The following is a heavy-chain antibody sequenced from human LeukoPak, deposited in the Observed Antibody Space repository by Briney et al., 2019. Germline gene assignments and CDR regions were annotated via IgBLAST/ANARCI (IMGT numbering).Heavy chain of an antibody. V-gene: IGHV5-51*01. CDR1: GYNFPTYW. J-gene: IGHJ4*02. Sequence: GESLKISCKASGYNFPTYWIGWVRQMPGKDLEWMGIIYPGDSDTRYSPSFQGQVTISADKSISTAFLQWSSLKASDTAMYYCARHKWDLDYWGQGTLVTVSS. CDR2: IYPGDSDT. CDR3: ARHKWDLDY. D-gene: IGHD1-26*01.